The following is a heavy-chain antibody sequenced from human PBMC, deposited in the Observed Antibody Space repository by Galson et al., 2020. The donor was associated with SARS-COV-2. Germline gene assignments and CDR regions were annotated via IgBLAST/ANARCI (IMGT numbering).Heavy chain of an antibody. CDR1: GFTFSKDW. CDR2: MNQDGSEK. Sequence: GESLKISCRGSGFTFSKDWMNWVRQTPGKGLEWVANMNQDGSEKYYVDSVRGRFTISRDNAENALYLQMNSLSVEDTAVYYCARGIYSSCYDWGQGTLVTVSS. J-gene: IGHJ4*01. V-gene: IGHV3-7*01. CDR3: ARGIYSSCYD. D-gene: IGHD6-13*01.